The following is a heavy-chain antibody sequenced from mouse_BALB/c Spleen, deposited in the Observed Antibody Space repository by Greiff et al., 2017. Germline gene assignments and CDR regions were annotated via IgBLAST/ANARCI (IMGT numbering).Heavy chain of an antibody. V-gene: IGHV5-6-4*01. Sequence: EVKLMESGGGLVKPGGSLKLSCAASGFTFSSYTMSWVRQTPEKRLEWVATISSGGSYTYYPDSVKGRFTISRDNAKNTLYLQMSSLKSEDTAMYYCTRDEDYDGGFAYWGQGTLVTVSA. D-gene: IGHD2-4*01. CDR1: GFTFSSYT. CDR2: ISSGGSYT. CDR3: TRDEDYDGGFAY. J-gene: IGHJ3*01.